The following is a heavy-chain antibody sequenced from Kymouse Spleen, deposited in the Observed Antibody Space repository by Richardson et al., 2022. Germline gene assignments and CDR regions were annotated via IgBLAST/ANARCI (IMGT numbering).Heavy chain of an antibody. D-gene: IGHD3-9*01. J-gene: IGHJ6*02. CDR2: IWYDGSNK. CDR3: AREDILTGYYDYYYYGMDV. Sequence: QVQLVESGGGVVQPGRSLRLSCAASGFTFSSYGMHWVRQAPGKGLEWVAVIWYDGSNKYYADSVKGRFTISRDNSKNTLYLQMNSLRAEDTAVYYCAREDILTGYYDYYYYGMDVWGQGTTVTVSS. CDR1: GFTFSSYG. V-gene: IGHV3-33*01.